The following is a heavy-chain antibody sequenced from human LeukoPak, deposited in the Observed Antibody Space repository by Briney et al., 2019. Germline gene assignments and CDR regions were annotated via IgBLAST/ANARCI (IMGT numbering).Heavy chain of an antibody. Sequence: PSETLSLTCTVSGGSISSSSYYWGWIRQPPGTGLEWIGSIYYSGGTYYNPSLKSRVTISVDTSKNQFSLKLSSVTAADTAVYYCARVLEYYGSGRYFDYWGQGTLVTVSS. CDR1: GGSISSSSYY. J-gene: IGHJ4*02. V-gene: IGHV4-39*07. D-gene: IGHD3-10*01. CDR2: IYYSGGT. CDR3: ARVLEYYGSGRYFDY.